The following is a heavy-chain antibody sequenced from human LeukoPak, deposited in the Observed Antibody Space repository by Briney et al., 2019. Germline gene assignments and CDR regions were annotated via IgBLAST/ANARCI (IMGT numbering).Heavy chain of an antibody. CDR1: AFTFSSYG. D-gene: IGHD1-1*01. V-gene: IGHV3-30*18. CDR2: ISYDGSNK. J-gene: IGHJ4*02. CDR3: AKLTTGTTPIDY. Sequence: PAGSLSLSCAASAFTFSSYGMHWVRQAPGKGLERVAVISYDGSNKYYADSVKGRFTISRDNSKNTLYLQMNSLRAEDTAVYYCAKLTTGTTPIDYWGQGTLVTVSS.